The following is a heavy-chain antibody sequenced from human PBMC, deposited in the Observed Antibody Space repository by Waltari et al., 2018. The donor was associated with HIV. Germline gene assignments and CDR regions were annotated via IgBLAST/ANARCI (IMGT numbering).Heavy chain of an antibody. CDR2: IRNDGTNK. Sequence: QVQLVESEGGVVQPGGSMRLPVAGSGFVFNNFGLYWVRQAPGKGLEWVAYIRNDGTNKKDGDSVKGRFTIARDNSKNTVQLEMKSLRVEDTAVYYCAKDNGFGTYYYYHGMDVWGQGTAVTVSS. CDR3: AKDNGFGTYYYYHGMDV. D-gene: IGHD1-1*01. V-gene: IGHV3-30*02. J-gene: IGHJ6*02. CDR1: GFVFNNFG.